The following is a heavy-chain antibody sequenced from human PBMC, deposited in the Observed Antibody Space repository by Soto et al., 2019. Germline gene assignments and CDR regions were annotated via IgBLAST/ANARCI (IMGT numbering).Heavy chain of an antibody. D-gene: IGHD3-10*01. CDR1: GLTFNNYA. CDR3: AKGRGGSGSLAPRVDF. V-gene: IGHV3-23*01. Sequence: EVQLLESGGGLVQPGGSLRLSCAASGLTFNNYAMTWVRQAPGKGLEWVSAISGGGDTTSYADSVKGRFTVSRDGSKNTLYLHRSSLRAEDTALYYCAKGRGGSGSLAPRVDFWGQGTLVTVSS. J-gene: IGHJ4*02. CDR2: ISGGGDTT.